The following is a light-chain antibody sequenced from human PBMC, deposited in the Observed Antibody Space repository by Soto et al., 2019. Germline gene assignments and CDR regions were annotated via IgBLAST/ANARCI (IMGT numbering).Light chain of an antibody. V-gene: IGLV2-23*02. CDR1: SSDVGSDNL. Sequence: QSALTQPASVSGSPGQSITISCTGTSSDVGSDNLVSWYQQHPGKAPKFIIYAVSQRPAGVSYRFSGSKSGNTAYLTISGLQAEDEADYYCCSYAGSITYVFGTGTKVTVL. J-gene: IGLJ1*01. CDR2: AVS. CDR3: CSYAGSITYV.